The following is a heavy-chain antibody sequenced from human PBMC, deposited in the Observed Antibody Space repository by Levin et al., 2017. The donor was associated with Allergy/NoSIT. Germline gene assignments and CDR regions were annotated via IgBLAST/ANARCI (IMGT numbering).Heavy chain of an antibody. V-gene: IGHV3-30-3*01. CDR1: GFIFRSHA. CDR2: ISNDGSNK. D-gene: IGHD3-10*01. J-gene: IGHJ3*02. Sequence: GGSLRLSCAASGFIFRSHAMHWVRQAPGKGLEWVTVISNDGSNKYYADSVKGRFIISRDNSKNTLYLQINSLRAEDTAVYYCAREGITMVRGVIIDSFDIWGQGTMVTVSS. CDR3: AREGITMVRGVIIDSFDI.